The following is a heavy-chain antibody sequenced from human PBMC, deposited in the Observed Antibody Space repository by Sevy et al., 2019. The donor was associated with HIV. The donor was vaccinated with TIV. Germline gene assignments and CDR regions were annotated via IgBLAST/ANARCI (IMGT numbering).Heavy chain of an antibody. J-gene: IGHJ3*02. Sequence: GGCLRLSCAASGFTFSSYSMNWVRQAPGKGLEWVSSISSSSSYIYYADSVKGRFTISRDNAKNSLYLQMNSLRAEDTAVYYCARVGYSCSCRFCAFDIWGQGTMVTVSS. D-gene: IGHD6-13*01. V-gene: IGHV3-21*01. CDR2: ISSSSSYI. CDR1: GFTFSSYS. CDR3: ARVGYSCSCRFCAFDI.